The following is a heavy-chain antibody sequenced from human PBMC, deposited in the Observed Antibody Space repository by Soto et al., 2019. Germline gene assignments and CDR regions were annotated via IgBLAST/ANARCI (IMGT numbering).Heavy chain of an antibody. J-gene: IGHJ6*02. V-gene: IGHV1-69*13. CDR1: GGTFSSYA. Sequence: SVKVSCKASGGTFSSYAISWVRQAPGQGLEWMGGIIPIFGTANYAQKFQGRVTITADESTSTAYMELSSLRSEDTAVYYCATPTAAHAWGHYYYYYGMDVWGQGTTVTVSS. CDR3: ATPTAAHAWGHYYYYYGMDV. CDR2: IIPIFGTA. D-gene: IGHD6-13*01.